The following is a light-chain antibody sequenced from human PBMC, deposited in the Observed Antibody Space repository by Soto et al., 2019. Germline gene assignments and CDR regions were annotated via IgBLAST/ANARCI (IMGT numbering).Light chain of an antibody. CDR3: SSYTSSSTPYV. CDR1: SSDVGGYNY. Sequence: QSALTQPASVSGSPRQSITISCTGTSSDVGGYNYVSWYQQHPGKAPKLMIYDVTNRPSGVSNRFSGSKSGKTASLTISGLKAEDEADYYCSSYTSSSTPYVFGTGAKLIVL. CDR2: DVT. J-gene: IGLJ1*01. V-gene: IGLV2-14*01.